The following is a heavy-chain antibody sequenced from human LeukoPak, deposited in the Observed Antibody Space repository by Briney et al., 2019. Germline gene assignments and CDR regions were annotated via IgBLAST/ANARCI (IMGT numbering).Heavy chain of an antibody. CDR3: ARDLNTIFGVVMINSWFDP. J-gene: IGHJ5*02. Sequence: ASVKVSCKASGYTFTSYYMHWVRQAPGQGLEWMGIINPSGGSTSYAQKFQGRVTMTRDTSTSTVYMELSSLRSEDTAVYYCARDLNTIFGVVMINSWFDPWGQGTLVTVSS. D-gene: IGHD3-3*01. CDR2: INPSGGST. V-gene: IGHV1-46*01. CDR1: GYTFTSYY.